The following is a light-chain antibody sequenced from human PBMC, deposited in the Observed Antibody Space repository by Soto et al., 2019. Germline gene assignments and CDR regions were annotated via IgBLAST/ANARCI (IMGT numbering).Light chain of an antibody. V-gene: IGKV3-20*01. CDR2: GAS. Sequence: EILLTQSPGTLSLSPGERATLSCRASQSVSSGYLAWYQQKPGQAPRLLIYGASSRATGIPDRFTGSGSATDFTLSISRLEPEDFAVYYCQQYGSSTFTFGPGTKVDVK. CDR3: QQYGSSTFT. J-gene: IGKJ3*01. CDR1: QSVSSGY.